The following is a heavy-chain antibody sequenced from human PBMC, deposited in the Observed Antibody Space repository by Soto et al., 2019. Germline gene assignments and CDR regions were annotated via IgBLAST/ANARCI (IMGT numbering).Heavy chain of an antibody. Sequence: PSETLSLTCTISGGSISNYYWTWIRQTPGKGLEWIGYVYYSGNTNYNPSLHSRVTISVDTSKNQFSLTLSSVTAADTAVYYCARGDGFWSGYSYLNYWGQGTPVTVSS. D-gene: IGHD3-3*01. CDR2: VYYSGNT. V-gene: IGHV4-59*01. CDR1: GGSISNYY. J-gene: IGHJ4*02. CDR3: ARGDGFWSGYSYLNY.